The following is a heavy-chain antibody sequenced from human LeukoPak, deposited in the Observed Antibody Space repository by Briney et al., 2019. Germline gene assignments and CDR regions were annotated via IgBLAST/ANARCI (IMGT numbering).Heavy chain of an antibody. Sequence: ASVKVSCKASGYTFTSYDINWVRQATGQGLEWMGWMNPNSGNTGYAQKFQGRVTMTRNTSISTDYMELSRLRSEDTAVYYCATNSGYDVGDRYYYYYMDVWGKGTTVTISS. J-gene: IGHJ6*03. CDR1: GYTFTSYD. CDR3: ATNSGYDVGDRYYYYYMDV. V-gene: IGHV1-8*01. CDR2: MNPNSGNT. D-gene: IGHD5-12*01.